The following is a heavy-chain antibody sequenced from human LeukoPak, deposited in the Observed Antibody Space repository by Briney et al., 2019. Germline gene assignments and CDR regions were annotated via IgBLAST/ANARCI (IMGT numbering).Heavy chain of an antibody. D-gene: IGHD5-12*01. CDR3: ARHSRGYDSEFGY. CDR2: MYYSGST. Sequence: TSETLSLTCTVSGDSIITYYWSWIRQPPGKGLEWIGYMYYSGSTNYNPSLKSRDTISVDKSRNQFSLTLSSVTAADTAVYYCARHSRGYDSEFGYWGQGTLVTVSS. CDR1: GDSIITYY. V-gene: IGHV4-59*08. J-gene: IGHJ4*02.